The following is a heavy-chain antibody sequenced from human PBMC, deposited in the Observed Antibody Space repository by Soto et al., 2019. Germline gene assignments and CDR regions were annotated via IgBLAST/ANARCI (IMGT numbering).Heavy chain of an antibody. Sequence: PSETLSLTCTVSGGSISSSSYYWGWIRQPPGKGLEWIGSIYYSGSTYYNPSLKSRVTISVDTSKNQFSLKLSSVTAADTAVYYCARKGELRFLEWLPAFDYWDQGTLVTVSS. CDR3: ARKGELRFLEWLPAFDY. V-gene: IGHV4-39*07. J-gene: IGHJ4*02. D-gene: IGHD3-3*01. CDR2: IYYSGST. CDR1: GGSISSSSYY.